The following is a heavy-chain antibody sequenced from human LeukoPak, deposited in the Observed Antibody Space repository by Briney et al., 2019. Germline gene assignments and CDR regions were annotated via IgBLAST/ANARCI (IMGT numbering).Heavy chain of an antibody. CDR3: ARQYGTTGKFDY. CDR1: GYSISSGYY. Sequence: PSETLSLTCAVSGYSISSGYYWGWIRQPPGKGLEWLGSIYHSGNSYYNPSLKSRVTISLDTSKNQFSLKLSSVTAADTAVYYCARQYGTTGKFDYWGQGTLVTVSS. V-gene: IGHV4-38-2*01. J-gene: IGHJ4*02. D-gene: IGHD1-1*01. CDR2: IYHSGNS.